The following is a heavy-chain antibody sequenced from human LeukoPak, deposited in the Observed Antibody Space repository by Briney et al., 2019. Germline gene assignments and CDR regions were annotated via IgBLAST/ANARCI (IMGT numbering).Heavy chain of an antibody. Sequence: EASVKVSCKASGGTFSSYAISWVRQAPGQGLEWMGGIIPIFGTANYAQKFQGRVTITADESTSTAYMELSSLRSEDTAVYYCAREVTIFGVLTGMDVWGQGTTVTVSS. D-gene: IGHD3-3*01. CDR1: GGTFSSYA. CDR3: AREVTIFGVLTGMDV. V-gene: IGHV1-69*13. J-gene: IGHJ6*02. CDR2: IIPIFGTA.